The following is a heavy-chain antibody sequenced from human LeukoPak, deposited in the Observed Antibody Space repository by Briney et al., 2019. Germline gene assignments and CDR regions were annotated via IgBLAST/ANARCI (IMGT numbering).Heavy chain of an antibody. Sequence: GASVKVSCKASGFTFTSYGISWVRQAPGQGLEWMGWISAYNGNTNYAQKLQGRVTMATDTSTSTAYMELRSLRSDDTAVYYCARGGYCSSTSCYSCDYWGQGTLVTVSS. D-gene: IGHD2-2*01. V-gene: IGHV1-18*01. CDR2: ISAYNGNT. CDR1: GFTFTSYG. CDR3: ARGGYCSSTSCYSCDY. J-gene: IGHJ4*02.